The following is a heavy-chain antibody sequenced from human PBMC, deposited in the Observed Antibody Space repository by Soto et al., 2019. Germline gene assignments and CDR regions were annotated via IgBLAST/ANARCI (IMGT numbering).Heavy chain of an antibody. D-gene: IGHD2-2*01. Sequence: EVQLVESGGGLVKPGESLRLSCAASGFTFSYAWMSWVRQAPGKGLEWVGRIKSKSAGGTTDYAASVTGRFTISRDDSKDTLYLQMNSLTTEDTAVYYCRWALDCPSTRCIDYWGQGTLVTVSS. CDR3: RWALDCPSTRCIDY. J-gene: IGHJ4*02. V-gene: IGHV3-15*01. CDR1: GFTFSYAW. CDR2: IKSKSAGGTT.